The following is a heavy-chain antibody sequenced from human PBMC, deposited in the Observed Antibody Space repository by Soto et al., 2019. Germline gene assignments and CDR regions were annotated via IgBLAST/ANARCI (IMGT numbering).Heavy chain of an antibody. J-gene: IGHJ2*01. CDR2: IYYSGST. D-gene: IGHD6-6*01. Sequence: QLQLQESGPGLVKPSETLSLTCTVSGGSISSSSYYWGWIRQPPGKGLEWIGSIYYSGSTYYNPSLKRRVTISVDTSKNQCSLKLSSVTAADTAVYYCARPGYSSSSNWYFDLWGRGTLVTVSS. CDR1: GGSISSSSYY. V-gene: IGHV4-39*01. CDR3: ARPGYSSSSNWYFDL.